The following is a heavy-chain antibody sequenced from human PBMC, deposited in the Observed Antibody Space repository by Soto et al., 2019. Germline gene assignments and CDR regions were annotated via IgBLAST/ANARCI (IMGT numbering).Heavy chain of an antibody. CDR3: VGGQYYFDY. CDR2: ISYDGSNK. V-gene: IGHV3-30*03. J-gene: IGHJ4*02. Sequence: QVQLVESGGGVVQPGRSLRLSCAASGFPFTTYGMHWVREGPGKGLEWVAVISYDGSNKYYADSVKGRFTISRDNYKNMLYLQMNSLRPEDTALYYCVGGQYYFDYRGQGTLVTVSS. D-gene: IGHD3-10*01. CDR1: GFPFTTYG.